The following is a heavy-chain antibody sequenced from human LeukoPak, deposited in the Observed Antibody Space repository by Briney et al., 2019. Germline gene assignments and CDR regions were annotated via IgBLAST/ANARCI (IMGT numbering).Heavy chain of an antibody. CDR3: AKDLFPYRKDYFDY. CDR1: GFTFSSYG. J-gene: IGHJ4*02. V-gene: IGHV3-30*02. D-gene: IGHD2-2*01. CDR2: IRYDGSNK. Sequence: QPGGSLRLFCAASGFTFSSYGMHWVRQAPGKGLEWVAFIRYDGSNKYYADSVKGRFTISRDNSKNTLYLQMNSLRAEDTAVYYCAKDLFPYRKDYFDYWGQGTLVTVSS.